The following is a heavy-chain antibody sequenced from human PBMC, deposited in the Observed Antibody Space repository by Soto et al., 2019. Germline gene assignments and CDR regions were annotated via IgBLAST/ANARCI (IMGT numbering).Heavy chain of an antibody. CDR2: IIPIFGTA. J-gene: IGHJ6*02. CDR1: GGTFSSYA. V-gene: IGHV1-69*13. CDR3: ASKNYYYYGMDV. Sequence: SVKVSCKASGGTFSSYAISWVRQAPGQGLEWMGGIIPIFGTANYAQKFQGRVTITADESTSTAYMELSSLRSEDTAVYYCASKNYYYYGMDVWGQGTRVTVSS.